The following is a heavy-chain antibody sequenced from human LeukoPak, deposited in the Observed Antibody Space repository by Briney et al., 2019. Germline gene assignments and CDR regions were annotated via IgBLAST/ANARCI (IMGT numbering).Heavy chain of an antibody. CDR1: EFPFSAYA. Sequence: GGSLRVSCVASEFPFSAYAMTWVRLPPGKGLEWVSSIGGSGSNTNYADSVRGRFTISRDNSKNTLYLQMNSLRAEDTAVYYCGRDPNGDYVGAFESWGQGTLVSVSS. CDR3: GRDPNGDYVGAFES. V-gene: IGHV3-23*01. J-gene: IGHJ3*01. CDR2: IGGSGSNT. D-gene: IGHD4-17*01.